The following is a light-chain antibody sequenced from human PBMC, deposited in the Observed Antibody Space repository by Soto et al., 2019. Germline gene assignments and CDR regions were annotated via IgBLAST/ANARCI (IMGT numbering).Light chain of an antibody. Sequence: EIVMTQSPATRSVSPGERATLSCRASQTVSSNLAWYQQKPGQAPRPLIYDASTRATGIPVRFRGSGSGTEFTHTISSLQSEDSAVYYCHQYNNWLALTFGGGTKVDIK. CDR3: HQYNNWLALT. CDR1: QTVSSN. V-gene: IGKV3-15*01. CDR2: DAS. J-gene: IGKJ4*01.